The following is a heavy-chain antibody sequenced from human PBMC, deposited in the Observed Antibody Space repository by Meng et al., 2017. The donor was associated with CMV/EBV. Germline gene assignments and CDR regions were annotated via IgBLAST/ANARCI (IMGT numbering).Heavy chain of an antibody. D-gene: IGHD1-7*01. CDR2: ISSSGSTI. CDR1: TFTLSNHD. CDR3: ARSRELQGVYYYYGMDV. V-gene: IGHV3-48*03. Sequence: GGSLRLSCSSSTFTLSNHDMNWVRQAPGKGLEWLSHISSSGSTIYYADSVKGRFTISRDDAKNSLYLQMNSLRAEDTAVYYCARSRELQGVYYYYGMDVWGQGTTVTVSS. J-gene: IGHJ6*02.